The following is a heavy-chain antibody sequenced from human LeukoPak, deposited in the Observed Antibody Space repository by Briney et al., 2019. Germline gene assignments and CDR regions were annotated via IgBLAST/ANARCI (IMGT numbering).Heavy chain of an antibody. J-gene: IGHJ4*02. CDR3: AKDHGPTGVSPYFDY. V-gene: IGHV3-74*01. CDR1: GFTFSSYW. D-gene: IGHD1-1*01. Sequence: GGSLRLSCAASGFTFSSYWMNWVRQAPGKGLVWVSRIASDGSSTTYADSVKGRFTISRDNSKNTLYLQMNSLRAEDTAVYYCAKDHGPTGVSPYFDYWGQGTLVTVSS. CDR2: IASDGSST.